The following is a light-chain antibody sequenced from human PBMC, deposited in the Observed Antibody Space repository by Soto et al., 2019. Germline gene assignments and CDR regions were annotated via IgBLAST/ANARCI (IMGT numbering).Light chain of an antibody. CDR2: DDR. CDR3: QVWDSSTDHLV. Sequence: SYQLNQPPSVWEAPGQTARIAGGGNNIGSKSVPWYQQKPGQAPVLVVYDDRDRPSGIPERFSGSNSGNTATLTVSRVEAGYEADYSCQVWDSSTDHLVFGTGTKVTVL. CDR1: NIGSKS. V-gene: IGLV3-21*02. J-gene: IGLJ1*01.